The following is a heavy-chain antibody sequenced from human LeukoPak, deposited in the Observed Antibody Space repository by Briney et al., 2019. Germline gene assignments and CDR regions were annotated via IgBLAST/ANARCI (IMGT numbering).Heavy chain of an antibody. V-gene: IGHV3-23*01. Sequence: GGPLRLSCAASGFTVTTLAMTWVRQAPGKGLEWVSVIGESDGRTYYADSVKGRLTISRDESKNTLYLQMNSQRAEDTAVYYCAKGPTDSCWEKLHDWGQGTLVTVSS. CDR1: GFTVTTLA. CDR2: IGESDGRT. CDR3: AKGPTDSCWEKLHD. J-gene: IGHJ4*02. D-gene: IGHD1-26*01.